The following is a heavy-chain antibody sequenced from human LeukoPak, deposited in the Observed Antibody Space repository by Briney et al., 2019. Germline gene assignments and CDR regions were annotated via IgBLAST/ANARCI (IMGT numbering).Heavy chain of an antibody. CDR1: GFAFSFFA. D-gene: IGHD3-10*01. J-gene: IGHJ4*02. Sequence: PGGSLRLSCEASGFAFSFFAMSWLRQAPGKGLEWVSTINANSGTRSYAASVKGRFTISRDNAKNTLYLQMNSLRAEDTAVYYCATDAGSYDSGSSYFDNWGQGTLVTVSS. CDR2: INANSGTR. CDR3: ATDAGSYDSGSSYFDN. V-gene: IGHV3-23*01.